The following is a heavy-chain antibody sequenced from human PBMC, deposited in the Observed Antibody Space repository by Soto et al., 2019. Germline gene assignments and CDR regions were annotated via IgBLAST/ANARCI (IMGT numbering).Heavy chain of an antibody. J-gene: IGHJ6*02. CDR1: GGTFSSYA. CDR2: IIPTFGTA. V-gene: IGHV1-69*12. CDR3: ASSDSRGYCPLYGMDV. D-gene: IGHD3-22*01. Sequence: QVQLVQSGAEVKKPGSSVTVSCKASGGTFSSYAISWVRQAPGQGLEWMGGIIPTFGTANYAQKSQGRVTITADESTKTAYMELSSLGSEVRGVYYCASSDSRGYCPLYGMDVWGQGTTVTVSS.